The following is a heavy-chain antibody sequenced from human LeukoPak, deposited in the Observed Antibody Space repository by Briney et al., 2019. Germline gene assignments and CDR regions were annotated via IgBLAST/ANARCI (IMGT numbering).Heavy chain of an antibody. V-gene: IGHV4-39*07. CDR1: GGSINSSSYY. J-gene: IGHJ4*02. CDR2: ISYSGST. Sequence: SETLSLTCTVSGGSINSSSYYWGWIRQPPGKGLEWIGTISYSGSTYYNPSLKSRVTMSVDTSKNQFSLKLSSVTAADTAVYYCARGGHGDYPPLYFDYWGQGTLVTVSS. D-gene: IGHD4-17*01. CDR3: ARGGHGDYPPLYFDY.